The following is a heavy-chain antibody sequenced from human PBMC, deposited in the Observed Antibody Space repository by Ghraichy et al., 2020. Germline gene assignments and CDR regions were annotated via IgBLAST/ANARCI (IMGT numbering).Heavy chain of an antibody. CDR3: ARARNGDFYFDY. Sequence: GESLNISCDSSAYNFRNYWIGWVRQMPGKGLEWVAIIYFADSTTFYSPSFRGQVTIAVDKSIGTAYLQWRGLKASDTAMYYCARARNGDFYFDYLGQGTLVTVSS. J-gene: IGHJ4*02. CDR1: AYNFRNYW. V-gene: IGHV5-51*01. CDR2: IYFADSTT.